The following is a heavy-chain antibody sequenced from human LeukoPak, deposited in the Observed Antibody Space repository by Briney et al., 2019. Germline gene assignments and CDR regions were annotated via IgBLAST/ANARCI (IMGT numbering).Heavy chain of an antibody. CDR2: IYYSGST. CDR1: GGSISSSSYY. Sequence: SETLSLTCTVSGGSISSSSYYWGWIRQPPGKGLEWIGSIYYSGSTYYNPSLKSRVTISVDTSKNQFSLKLSSVTAADTAVYYCAREVYDYGDGTPLTHLNLDYWGQGTLVTVSS. V-gene: IGHV4-39*02. CDR3: AREVYDYGDGTPLTHLNLDY. D-gene: IGHD4-17*01. J-gene: IGHJ4*02.